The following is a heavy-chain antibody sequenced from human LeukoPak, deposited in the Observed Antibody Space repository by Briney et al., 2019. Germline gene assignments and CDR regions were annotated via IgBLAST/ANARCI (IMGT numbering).Heavy chain of an antibody. CDR2: ISHSGRT. V-gene: IGHV4-34*01. CDR1: SGSFSGYY. D-gene: IGHD2-15*01. CDR3: ATTQDCSGGSCPLNWFDP. J-gene: IGHJ5*02. Sequence: PSETLSLTCAVYSGSFSGYYWSWIRQPPGKGLEWIGEISHSGRTTYNASLKSRVTISIDTSKNQFSLKLSSVTAADTAMYYCATTQDCSGGSCPLNWFDPWGQGTLVTVSS.